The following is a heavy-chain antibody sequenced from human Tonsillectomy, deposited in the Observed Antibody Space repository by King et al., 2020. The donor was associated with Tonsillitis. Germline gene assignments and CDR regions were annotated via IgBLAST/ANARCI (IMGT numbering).Heavy chain of an antibody. CDR2: INPSGDST. D-gene: IGHD2-15*01. CDR3: ARDNRARDKSGSEYWWFDP. J-gene: IGHJ5*02. V-gene: IGHV1-46*03. CDR1: GFTFSSYY. Sequence: GQLVQSGAEVKKPGASVKVSCKASGFTFSSYYMHWVRQAPGQGLEWMGIINPSGDSTTYAQKFQGRVTMTRDTSTSTVYMELSSLRSEDTAVFYCARDNRARDKSGSEYWWFDPWGQGPLVTVSS.